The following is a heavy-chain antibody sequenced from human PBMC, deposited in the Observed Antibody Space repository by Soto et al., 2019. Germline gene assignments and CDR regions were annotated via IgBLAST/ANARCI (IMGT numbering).Heavy chain of an antibody. CDR1: GFTFSSYE. CDR3: ASLISYIYDSSGYRHDY. J-gene: IGHJ4*02. D-gene: IGHD3-22*01. Sequence: GGSLRLSCAASGFTFSSYEMNWVRQAPGKGLEWVSYISSSGSTIYYADSVKGRFTISRDNAKNSLYLQMNSLRAEDTAVYYCASLISYIYDSSGYRHDYWGQGILVTVSS. CDR2: ISSSGSTI. V-gene: IGHV3-48*03.